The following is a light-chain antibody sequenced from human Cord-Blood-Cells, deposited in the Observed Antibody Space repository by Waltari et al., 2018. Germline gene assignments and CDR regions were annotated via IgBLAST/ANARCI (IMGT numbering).Light chain of an antibody. J-gene: IGKJ2*01. CDR1: QSVLYSSNNKNY. CDR3: QQYYSTLYT. V-gene: IGKV4-1*01. Sequence: DIVMTQSPASLAVSLGQRATINCKSSQSVLYSSNNKNYLAWYQKKPGQPPKLLIYWASIRGSGVPARFSGSGSGTDLTLTISSLQAEDVAVYYCQQYYSTLYTFGQGTKLEIK. CDR2: WAS.